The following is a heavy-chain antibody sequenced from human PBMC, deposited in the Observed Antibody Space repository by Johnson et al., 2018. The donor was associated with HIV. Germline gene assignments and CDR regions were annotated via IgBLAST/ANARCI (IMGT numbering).Heavy chain of an antibody. J-gene: IGHJ3*01. Sequence: VQLVESGGGLVQPGGSLRLSCAASGFTFSSYAMRWVRQAPGKGLEWVSGINWNGGSTDYADSVTGRFTISRDNAKNSLFLQMNSLRAEDTALYSCARVGVDDAFDFWGQGTMVTVSS. CDR3: ARVGVDDAFDF. CDR1: GFTFSSYA. D-gene: IGHD2-15*01. CDR2: INWNGGST. V-gene: IGHV3-20*04.